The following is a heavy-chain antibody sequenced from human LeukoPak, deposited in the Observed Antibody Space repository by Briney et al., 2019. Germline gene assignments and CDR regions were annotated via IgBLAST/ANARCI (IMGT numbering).Heavy chain of an antibody. V-gene: IGHV3-7*01. CDR1: GFTVSSNY. CDR2: IKQDGSEK. CDR3: ARDVYDGLYYFDY. D-gene: IGHD5/OR15-5a*01. Sequence: GGSLRLSCAASGFTVSSNYMSWVRQAPGKGLEWVANIKQDGSEKYYVDSVKGRFTISRDNAKNSLYLQMNSLRAEDTAVYYCARDVYDGLYYFDYWGQGTLVTVSS. J-gene: IGHJ4*02.